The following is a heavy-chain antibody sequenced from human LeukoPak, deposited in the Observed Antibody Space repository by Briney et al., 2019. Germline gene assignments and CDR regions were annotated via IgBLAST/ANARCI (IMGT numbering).Heavy chain of an antibody. D-gene: IGHD4/OR15-4a*01. CDR1: GFTFSSYS. J-gene: IGHJ3*02. V-gene: IGHV3-21*01. CDR3: ARAAVRTNAFDI. CDR2: ISSSSSYI. Sequence: GGSLRLSCAASGFTFSSYSMNWVRQAPGKGLEWVSSISSSSSYIYYADSVKGRFTTFRDNAKNSLYLQMNSLRAEDTAVYYCARAAVRTNAFDIWGQGTMATVSS.